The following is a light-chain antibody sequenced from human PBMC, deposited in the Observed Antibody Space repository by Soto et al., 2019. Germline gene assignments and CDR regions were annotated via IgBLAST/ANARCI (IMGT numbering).Light chain of an antibody. Sequence: EIGLTQPPGTLSLSPGERATLSCRASQSVSSSYLTWYQQKPGQAPRLLIYGASSRATGIPDRFSGSGSGTDFTLTISRLEPEDFAVYYCQQYGSSPPITFGQGTRLEIK. CDR1: QSVSSSY. V-gene: IGKV3-20*01. CDR2: GAS. J-gene: IGKJ5*01. CDR3: QQYGSSPPIT.